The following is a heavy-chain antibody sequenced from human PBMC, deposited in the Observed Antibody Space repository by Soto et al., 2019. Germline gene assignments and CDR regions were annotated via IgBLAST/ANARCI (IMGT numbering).Heavy chain of an antibody. CDR1: GYTFTGYY. CDR2: INPNSGGT. Sequence: KVSCKASGYTFTGYYMHWVRQAPGQGLEWMGWINPNSGGTNYAQKFQGWVTMTRDTSISTAYMELSRLRSDDTAVYYCARYSYGLFSHEAGWFDPWGQGTLVTVSS. J-gene: IGHJ5*02. D-gene: IGHD5-18*01. V-gene: IGHV1-2*04. CDR3: ARYSYGLFSHEAGWFDP.